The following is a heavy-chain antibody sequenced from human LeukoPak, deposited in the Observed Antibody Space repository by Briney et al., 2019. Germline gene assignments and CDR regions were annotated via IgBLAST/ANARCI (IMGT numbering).Heavy chain of an antibody. CDR1: GVTVSGTY. Sequence: GGSLTLSCAASGVTVSGTYMCWGRQAAGKGWEWVSTMYNAGRTTYADSLKGRFTISRANYTNKIFFHMKSLIADATAGYYCAGATKWRGHDFDCWGQGAMVTAAS. V-gene: IGHV3-53*01. J-gene: IGHJ4*02. D-gene: IGHD5-12*01. CDR2: MYNAGRT. CDR3: AGATKWRGHDFDC.